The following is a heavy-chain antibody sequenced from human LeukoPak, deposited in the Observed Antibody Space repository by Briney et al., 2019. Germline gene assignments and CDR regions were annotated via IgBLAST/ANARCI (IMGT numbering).Heavy chain of an antibody. V-gene: IGHV3-23*01. D-gene: IGHD3-3*01. CDR1: GFIFSSYA. Sequence: SGGALRLSCAASGFIFSSYAMGWVRQAPGKGLEWVSAISGGGDSTYCADPVKGRFTISRDNSKNTLYLQMNSLRAEDTAVYYCAKEEGGDFPDYYYYMDVWGKGTTVTVSS. CDR2: ISGGGDST. CDR3: AKEEGGDFPDYYYYMDV. J-gene: IGHJ6*03.